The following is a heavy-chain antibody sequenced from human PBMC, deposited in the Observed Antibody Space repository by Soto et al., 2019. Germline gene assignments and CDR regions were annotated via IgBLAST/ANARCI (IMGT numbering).Heavy chain of an antibody. D-gene: IGHD2-21*02. J-gene: IGHJ4*02. Sequence: GGSLRLSCAASGFTFSSYGMHWVRQAPGKGLEWVAVISYDGSNKYYADSVKGRFTISRDNSKNTLYLQMNSLRAEDTAVYYCAKLNCGGDCYGYYFDYWGQGTLVTVSS. V-gene: IGHV3-30*18. CDR1: GFTFSSYG. CDR3: AKLNCGGDCYGYYFDY. CDR2: ISYDGSNK.